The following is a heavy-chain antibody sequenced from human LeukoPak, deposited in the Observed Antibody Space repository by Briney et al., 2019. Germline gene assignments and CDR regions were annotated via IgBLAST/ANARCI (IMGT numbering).Heavy chain of an antibody. CDR2: IYHRGSI. J-gene: IGHJ5*02. CDR3: ARDYNWNDVPSNWFDP. Sequence: SETLSLTCTVSGYSISSGYYWGWIRQPPGKGLEWIGSIYHRGSIYYNPSLKSRVTISVDTSKNQFSLKLTSVTAADTAVYYCARDYNWNDVPSNWFDPWGQGTLVTVSS. CDR1: GYSISSGYY. D-gene: IGHD1-1*01. V-gene: IGHV4-38-2*02.